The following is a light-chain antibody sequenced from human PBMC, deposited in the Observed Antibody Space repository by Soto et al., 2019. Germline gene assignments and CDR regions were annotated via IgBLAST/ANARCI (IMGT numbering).Light chain of an antibody. V-gene: IGLV1-40*01. CDR1: SSNIGAGYD. CDR2: GNS. CDR3: QSYDSSLSGSVV. J-gene: IGLJ2*01. Sequence: QSVLTQPPSVSGAPGQRVTISCTGSSSNIGAGYDVHWYQQLPGTAPKLLIYGNSNRPSGVPDRFSGSKSGTSASLAITGLKDEDEADYYCQSYDSSLSGSVVFGGGTKLTVL.